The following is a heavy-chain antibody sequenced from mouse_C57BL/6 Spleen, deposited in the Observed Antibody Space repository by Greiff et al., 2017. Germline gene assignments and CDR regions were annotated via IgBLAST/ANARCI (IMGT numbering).Heavy chain of an antibody. D-gene: IGHD4-1*01. V-gene: IGHV1-64*01. CDR2: IHPNSGST. CDR3: LGGGYAMDY. Sequence: QVHVKQSGAELVKPGASVKLSCKASGYTFTSYWMHWVKQRPGQGLEWIGMIHPNSGSTNYNEKFKSKATLTVDKSSSTAYMQLSSLTSEDSAVYYCLGGGYAMDYWGQGTSVTVSS. J-gene: IGHJ4*01. CDR1: GYTFTSYW.